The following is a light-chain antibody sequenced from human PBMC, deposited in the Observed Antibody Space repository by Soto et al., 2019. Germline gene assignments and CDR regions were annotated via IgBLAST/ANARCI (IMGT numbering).Light chain of an antibody. J-gene: IGLJ2*01. Sequence: QPVLTQPPSESGTPGQTIAISCSGGSSNIGSHTVNWYQQLPGTAPRLLIYSNTQRPSGVPDRFSGSKSGTSASLAISGLQSEYEGDYYCAAWDDSLNGVVFGGGTKLTVL. CDR3: AAWDDSLNGVV. V-gene: IGLV1-44*01. CDR2: SNT. CDR1: SSNIGSHT.